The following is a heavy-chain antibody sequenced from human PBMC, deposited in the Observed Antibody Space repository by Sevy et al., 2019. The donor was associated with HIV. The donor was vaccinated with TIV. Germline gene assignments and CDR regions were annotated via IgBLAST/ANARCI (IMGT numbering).Heavy chain of an antibody. D-gene: IGHD5-12*01. CDR2: ISYEGTET. CDR1: GFAFSTHA. CDR3: ARDGGYSIKWYPLY. J-gene: IGHJ4*01. V-gene: IGHV3-30-3*01. Sequence: GGSLRLSCAASGFAFSTHAMHWVRQAPGKGLEWVAVISYEGTETFYAASVGGRFTISRDNSKNMLSLQINSLKPEDRAVYYCARDGGYSIKWYPLYWGHGTLVTVSS.